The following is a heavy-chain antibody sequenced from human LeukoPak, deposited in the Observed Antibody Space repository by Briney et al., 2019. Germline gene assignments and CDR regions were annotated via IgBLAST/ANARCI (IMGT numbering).Heavy chain of an antibody. Sequence: SVKVSCTASGGTFSSYAISWVRQAPGQGLEWMGGIIPIFGTANYAQKFQGRVTITTDESTSTAYMELSSLRSEDTAVYYCARARLDDYGDYPPDYWGQGTLVTVSS. CDR3: ARARLDDYGDYPPDY. J-gene: IGHJ4*02. CDR2: IIPIFGTA. V-gene: IGHV1-69*05. D-gene: IGHD4-17*01. CDR1: GGTFSSYA.